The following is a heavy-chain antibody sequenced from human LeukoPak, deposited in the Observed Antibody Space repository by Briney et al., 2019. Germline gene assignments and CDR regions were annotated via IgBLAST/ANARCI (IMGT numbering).Heavy chain of an antibody. J-gene: IGHJ4*02. CDR2: INHSGST. CDR1: GGSLSGYY. Sequence: SETLSLTCAVYGGSLSGYYWSWIRQPPGKGMEWIGEINHSGSTNYNPSLKSRVTISVDTSKNQFSLKLSSATAADTAVYYCARHPFATPFDHWGRGILVTVSS. V-gene: IGHV4-34*01. D-gene: IGHD2-15*01. CDR3: ARHPFATPFDH.